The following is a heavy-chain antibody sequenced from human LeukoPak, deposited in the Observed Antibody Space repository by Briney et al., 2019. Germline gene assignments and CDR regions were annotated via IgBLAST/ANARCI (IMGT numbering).Heavy chain of an antibody. CDR2: ISYDGSNK. J-gene: IGHJ4*02. D-gene: IGHD3-22*01. CDR3: AKDSTGSSGYSDY. V-gene: IGHV3-30*18. CDR1: GFTFSSYG. Sequence: QPGGSLRLSCAASGFTFSSYGMHWVRQAPGKGLEWVAVISYDGSNKYYADSVKGRFTISRDNSKNTLYLQMNSLRAEDTAVYYCAKDSTGSSGYSDYWGQGTLVTVSS.